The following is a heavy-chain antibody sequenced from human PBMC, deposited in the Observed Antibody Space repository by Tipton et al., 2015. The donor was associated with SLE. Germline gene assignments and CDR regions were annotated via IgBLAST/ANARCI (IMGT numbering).Heavy chain of an antibody. Sequence: SLRLSCAASGFTFSSYWMSWVRQAPGKGLEWVANIKQDGSEKYYVDSVKGRFTISRDNAKNSLYLQMNSLRAEDTAVYYCARRGGSDTDAFDIWGQGTMVTVSS. CDR1: GFTFSSYW. D-gene: IGHD3-10*01. CDR2: IKQDGSEK. V-gene: IGHV3-7*01. CDR3: ARRGGSDTDAFDI. J-gene: IGHJ3*02.